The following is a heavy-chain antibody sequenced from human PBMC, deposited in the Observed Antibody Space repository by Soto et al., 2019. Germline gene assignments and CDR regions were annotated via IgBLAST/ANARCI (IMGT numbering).Heavy chain of an antibody. D-gene: IGHD3-10*01. Sequence: SGPTLVNPTQTLTLTCTFSGFSLSANGMCVSWIRQPPGKAPEWLARIDWNDDKYFSPSLKTRLTISKDTSKNQVVLTMTNMDPVDTATYYCARIRRIYYGSANYWDVTDYWAQGTQVPVSS. V-gene: IGHV2-70*11. CDR3: ARIRRIYYGSANYWDVTDY. CDR1: GFSLSANGMC. CDR2: IDWNDDK. J-gene: IGHJ4*02.